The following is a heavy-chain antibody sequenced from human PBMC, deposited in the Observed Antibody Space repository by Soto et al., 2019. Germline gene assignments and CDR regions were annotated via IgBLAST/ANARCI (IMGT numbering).Heavy chain of an antibody. V-gene: IGHV5-10-1*01. CDR1: GYSFTSYW. J-gene: IGHJ6*02. CDR2: IDPSDSYT. D-gene: IGHD1-7*01. CDR3: ARPLTGTTSLYYYYGMDV. Sequence: GESLKISCKGSGYSFTSYWIGWVRQMPGKGLEWMGRIDPSDSYTNYSPSFQGHVTISADNAISTAYLQWSSLKASDTAMYYCARPLTGTTSLYYYYGMDVWGQGTTVTVSS.